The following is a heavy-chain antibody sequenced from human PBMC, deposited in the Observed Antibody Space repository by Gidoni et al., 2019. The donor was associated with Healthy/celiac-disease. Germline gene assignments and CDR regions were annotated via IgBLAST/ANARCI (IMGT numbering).Heavy chain of an antibody. CDR2: ISGSGGST. V-gene: IGHV3-23*01. J-gene: IGHJ4*02. D-gene: IGHD5-12*01. CDR3: AKDSERRVPTQYSGYDFDY. CDR1: GFSFSSYA. Sequence: EVQLLESGGGLVQPGGSLRLSCAASGFSFSSYAMSWVRQAPGKGLEWVSAISGSGGSTYYADSVKGRFTISRDNSKNTLYLQMNSLRAEDTAVYYCAKDSERRVPTQYSGYDFDYWGQGTLVTVSS.